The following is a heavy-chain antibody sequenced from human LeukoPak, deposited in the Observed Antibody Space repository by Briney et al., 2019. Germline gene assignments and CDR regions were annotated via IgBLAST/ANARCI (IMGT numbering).Heavy chain of an antibody. Sequence: GGSLRLSCVVSGFTFSRYAMSWVRQAPGKGLEWVSAIDGSGGNTFYADSVKGRFTISRDNSKNTLYLHMNSLSPEDTAVYYCAPRCCGVDVWGQGTTVTVSS. J-gene: IGHJ6*02. V-gene: IGHV3-23*01. CDR1: GFTFSRYA. CDR2: IDGSGGNT. CDR3: APRCCGVDV. D-gene: IGHD1/OR15-1a*01.